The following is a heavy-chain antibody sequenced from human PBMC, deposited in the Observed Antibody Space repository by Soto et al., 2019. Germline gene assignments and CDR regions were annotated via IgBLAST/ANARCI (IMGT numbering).Heavy chain of an antibody. J-gene: IGHJ4*02. CDR2: ISESGST. Sequence: QVQLQQWGAGLVKPSETLSLSCAVYGQSFSGHFWAWIRQPPGKGLEWIGEISESGSTYYNPSLKSRVTISTDTSKNQFSLKLNSVTAADTAAYFCARGSGIVALPGELEDVNYDFWGQGTLVNVSS. CDR3: ARGSGIVALPGELEDVNYDF. D-gene: IGHD1-1*01. CDR1: GQSFSGHF. V-gene: IGHV4-34*01.